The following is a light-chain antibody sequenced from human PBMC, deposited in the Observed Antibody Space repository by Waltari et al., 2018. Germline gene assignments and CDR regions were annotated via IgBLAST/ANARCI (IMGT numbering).Light chain of an antibody. J-gene: IGKJ1*01. CDR3: LQYNNNPWT. CDR1: QSISSW. Sequence: DIQMTQSPSSLSASVGHTVTITCRASQSISSWLDWYQQKPGKAPKLLIYKASSLQSGVPSRFSGSGSGTEFTLTISSLQPEDFATYYCLQYNNNPWTFGQGTKVGIK. CDR2: KAS. V-gene: IGKV1-5*01.